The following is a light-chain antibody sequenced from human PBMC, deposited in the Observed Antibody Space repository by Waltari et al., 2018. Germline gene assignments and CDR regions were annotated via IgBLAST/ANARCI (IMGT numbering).Light chain of an antibody. Sequence: DIQMTQSPSTLSASVGDRVTITCRASQRVGRWLAWYQQNPGTAPKLLVYDVSTLESGVSSRFSGSGSGTEFILTISSLQPDDFATYYCQQYESHSPNIFGQGTKLEIK. CDR3: QQYESHSPNI. CDR2: DVS. CDR1: QRVGRW. J-gene: IGKJ2*01. V-gene: IGKV1-5*01.